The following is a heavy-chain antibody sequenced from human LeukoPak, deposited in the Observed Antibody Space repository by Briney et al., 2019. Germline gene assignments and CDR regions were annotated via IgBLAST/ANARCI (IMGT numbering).Heavy chain of an antibody. CDR3: ARGRYYDQDY. CDR1: GGSISSYY. J-gene: IGHJ4*02. Sequence: PSETLSLTCTVSGGSISSYYWGWIRQPPGKGLEWIGSIYYSGSTYYNPSLKSRVTISVDTSKNQFTLKLSSVTAADTAVYYCARGRYYDQDYWGQGTLVTVSS. V-gene: IGHV4-39*01. D-gene: IGHD3-22*01. CDR2: IYYSGST.